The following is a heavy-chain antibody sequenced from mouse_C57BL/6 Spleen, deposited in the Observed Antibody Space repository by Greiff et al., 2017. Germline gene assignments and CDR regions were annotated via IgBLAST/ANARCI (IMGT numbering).Heavy chain of an antibody. CDR2: INPNNGGT. Sequence: VQLQQSGPELVQPGASVKMSCKASGYTFTDYNMHWVKQSHGKSLEWIGYINPNNGGTSYNQKFKGKATLTVNKSSSTAYMELRSLTSEDSAVYYCARGDYYGSSSFAYWGQGTLVTVAA. V-gene: IGHV1-22*01. D-gene: IGHD1-1*01. CDR1: GYTFTDYN. J-gene: IGHJ3*01. CDR3: ARGDYYGSSSFAY.